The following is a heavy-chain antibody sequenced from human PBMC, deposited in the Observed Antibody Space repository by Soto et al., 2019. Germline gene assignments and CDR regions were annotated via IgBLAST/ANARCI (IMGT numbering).Heavy chain of an antibody. J-gene: IGHJ6*03. CDR1: GGSISSGGYY. D-gene: IGHD2-2*01. Sequence: KASETLSLTSTVSGGSISSGGYYWSWIRQHPGKGLEWIGYIYYSGSTYYNPSLKSRVTISVDTSKNQFSLKLSSVTAADTAVYYCARASRLSSYYYYYMDVWGKGTTVTVSS. V-gene: IGHV4-31*03. CDR3: ARASRLSSYYYYYMDV. CDR2: IYYSGST.